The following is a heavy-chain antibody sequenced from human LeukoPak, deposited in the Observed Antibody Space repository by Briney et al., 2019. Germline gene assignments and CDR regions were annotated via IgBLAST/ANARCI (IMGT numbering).Heavy chain of an antibody. D-gene: IGHD6-19*01. V-gene: IGHV1-2*02. J-gene: IGHJ4*02. CDR2: INPNSGGT. Sequence: ASVKVSCKASGYTFTGYYMHWVRQAPGQGREWTGWINPNSGGTNYAQKFQGRVTMTRDTSISTAYTELSRLRSDDTAVYYCARVRLRLAVAGFRGGFNPWGQGTLVTVSS. CDR1: GYTFTGYY. CDR3: ARVRLRLAVAGFRGGFNP.